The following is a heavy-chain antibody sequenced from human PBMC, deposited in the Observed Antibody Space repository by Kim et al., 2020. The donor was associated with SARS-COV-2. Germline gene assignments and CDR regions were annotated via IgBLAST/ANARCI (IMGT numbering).Heavy chain of an antibody. J-gene: IGHJ4*02. CDR2: K. CDR3: AKDSESSSPDY. V-gene: IGHV3-30*02. Sequence: KYYADCVKGRFTMSRDNAKNALYLQMNSLRAEDTAVYDWAKDSESSSPDYRGQGNLVTVSS. D-gene: IGHD6-6*01.